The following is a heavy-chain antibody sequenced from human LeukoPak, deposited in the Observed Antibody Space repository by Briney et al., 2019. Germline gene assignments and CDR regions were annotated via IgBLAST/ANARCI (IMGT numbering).Heavy chain of an antibody. J-gene: IGHJ4*02. CDR3: ARDPPRTSLDY. D-gene: IGHD2-2*01. Sequence: QPGGSLRLSXAASGFTFISYEMNWVRQAPGKGLEWVSYISSSGSTIYYADSVKGRFTTSRDNAKNSLYLQMNSLRAEDTAVYYCARDPPRTSLDYWGQGTLVTVSS. V-gene: IGHV3-48*03. CDR1: GFTFISYE. CDR2: ISSSGSTI.